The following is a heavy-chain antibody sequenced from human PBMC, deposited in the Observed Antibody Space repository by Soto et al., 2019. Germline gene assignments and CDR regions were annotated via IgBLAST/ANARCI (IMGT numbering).Heavy chain of an antibody. D-gene: IGHD2-21*02. V-gene: IGHV4-34*01. Sequence: PSETLSLTCAVYGGSFSGYYWSWIRQPPGKGLERIGEINHSGSTNYNPSLKSRVTISVDTSKNQFSLKLSSVTAADTAVYYCARTKKVVTGYYYYYYYMDVWGKGTTVTVSS. CDR1: GGSFSGYY. J-gene: IGHJ6*03. CDR2: INHSGST. CDR3: ARTKKVVTGYYYYYYYMDV.